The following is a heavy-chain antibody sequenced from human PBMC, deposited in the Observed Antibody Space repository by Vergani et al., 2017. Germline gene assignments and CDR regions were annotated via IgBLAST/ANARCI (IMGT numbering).Heavy chain of an antibody. D-gene: IGHD3-10*01. Sequence: QVKLQESGPGLLKPSQTLSLTCTVSGESIRSGSHYWSWIRQPAGKGPEWIGHIHTGGSTDLNPSLKSRVTISVDTSKNQFSLKLSSVTAADTAVYYCARDSGFGELFWFDPWGQGTLVTVSS. J-gene: IGHJ5*02. CDR3: ARDSGFGELFWFDP. CDR2: IHTGGST. CDR1: GESIRSGSHY. V-gene: IGHV4-61*02.